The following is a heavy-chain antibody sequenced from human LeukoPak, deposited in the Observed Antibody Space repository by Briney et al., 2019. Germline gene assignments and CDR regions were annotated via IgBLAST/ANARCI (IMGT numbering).Heavy chain of an antibody. CDR3: ARSLGETTFDY. V-gene: IGHV3-33*01. CDR1: RFTFKNYG. D-gene: IGHD3-16*01. CDR2: IYYDGSKK. Sequence: GGSLRLSCAASRFTFKNYGMHWVRQAPGKGLEGVAVIYYDGSKKYYADSVKGRFTISRDNSKNTVHLEMSSLRVEDTAVYHCARSLGETTFDYWGQGTLVTVSP. J-gene: IGHJ4*02.